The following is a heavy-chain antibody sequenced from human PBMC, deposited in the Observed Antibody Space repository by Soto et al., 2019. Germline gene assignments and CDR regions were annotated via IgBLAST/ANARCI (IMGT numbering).Heavy chain of an antibody. CDR1: GGSISSGGYS. D-gene: IGHD3-10*01. Sequence: PSETLSLTCAVSGGSISSGGYSWSWIRHPPGKGLEWIGYIYHSGSTYYNPSLKSRVTISVDRSKNQFSLKLSSVTAADTAVYYCARHNYGSGSTYFDYWAQGTLVTVS. V-gene: IGHV4-30-2*01. CDR3: ARHNYGSGSTYFDY. CDR2: IYHSGST. J-gene: IGHJ4*02.